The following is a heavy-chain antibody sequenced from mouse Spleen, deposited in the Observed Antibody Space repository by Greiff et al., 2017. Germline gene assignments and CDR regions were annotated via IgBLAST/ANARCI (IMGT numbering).Heavy chain of an antibody. CDR1: GFSLTSYG. J-gene: IGHJ2*01. Sequence: QVQLKESGPGLVAPSQSVSITCTISGFSLTSYGVHWVRQPPGKGLEWLVVIWSDGSTTYNSALKSRLSISKDNSKSQVFLKMNSLQTDDTAVYYCARHEGYGNYFDYWGQGTTLTVSS. V-gene: IGHV2-6-1*01. CDR3: ARHEGYGNYFDY. CDR2: IWSDGST. D-gene: IGHD2-1*01.